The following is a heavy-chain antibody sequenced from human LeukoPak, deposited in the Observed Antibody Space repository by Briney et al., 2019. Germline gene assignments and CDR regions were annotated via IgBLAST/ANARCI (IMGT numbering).Heavy chain of an antibody. D-gene: IGHD6-13*01. CDR1: GLSFSTYW. Sequence: PGGSLRLSCAASGLSFSTYWMSWVRQTPEKGLEFVANINQDASVRNYMDSLKGRCTVSRDNAKKSVYLEINSLRADDTAVYYCARDPGSSSFDLWGQGALVTVSS. V-gene: IGHV3-7*01. J-gene: IGHJ4*02. CDR2: INQDASVR. CDR3: ARDPGSSSFDL.